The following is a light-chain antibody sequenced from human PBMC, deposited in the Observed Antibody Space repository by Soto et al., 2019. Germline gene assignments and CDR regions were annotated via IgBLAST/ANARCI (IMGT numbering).Light chain of an antibody. Sequence: QLTQSPSSLSASVGDRVTITCRASQGIRSALGWYQQKPGKVPKLLIYAASTLQSGVPSRFSGSGFGTDFTLTINSLQPEDFATYYCLLDYAYFWAFGQGTKVDIK. J-gene: IGKJ1*01. CDR1: QGIRSA. V-gene: IGKV1-6*01. CDR2: AAS. CDR3: LLDYAYFWA.